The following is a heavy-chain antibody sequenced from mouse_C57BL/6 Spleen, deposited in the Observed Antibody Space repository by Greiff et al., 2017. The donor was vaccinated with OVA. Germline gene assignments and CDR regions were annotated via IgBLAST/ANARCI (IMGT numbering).Heavy chain of an antibody. CDR3: ARRGYGSSYGYFDV. J-gene: IGHJ1*03. V-gene: IGHV2-2*01. Sequence: QVQLQQSGPGLMQPSQSLSITCTVSGFSLTSYGVHWVRQSPGQGLEWLGVIWSGGSTDYNAAVISRLSISKDNAKGQVFFKMNSLQADDTAIDYCARRGYGSSYGYFDVWCTGTTVTVSS. D-gene: IGHD1-1*01. CDR1: GFSLTSYG. CDR2: IWSGGST.